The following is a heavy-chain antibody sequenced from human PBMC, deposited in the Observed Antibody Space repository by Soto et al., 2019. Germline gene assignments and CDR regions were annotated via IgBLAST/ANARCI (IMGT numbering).Heavy chain of an antibody. CDR1: GGSVNTDYW. J-gene: IGHJ4*02. CDR2: VHHSGTT. D-gene: IGHD3-16*02. V-gene: IGHV4-4*02. Sequence: LSLTCAVSGGSVNTDYWWSWVRQPPGKGLEWIGEVHHSGTTNYIQSLTSRLSMSVDKSGNQVSLQLTSASAADTAVYYCARGVSYRWVYWGQGTLVTVSS. CDR3: ARGVSYRWVY.